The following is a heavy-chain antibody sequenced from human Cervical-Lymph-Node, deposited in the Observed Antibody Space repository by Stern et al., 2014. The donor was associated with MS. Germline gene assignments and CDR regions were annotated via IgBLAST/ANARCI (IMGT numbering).Heavy chain of an antibody. CDR3: ARDILWRPGSHDALDI. Sequence: QVQLVESGAEVRKPGSSVQVSCRTSGGTFNTYSFSWVRPAPGQGLEWMGGIIPIFRTTNYAQKFQGRVKITADESTSTVYILLSSLRSEDTAVYYCARDILWRPGSHDALDIWGQGTVVTVSS. CDR2: IIPIFRTT. V-gene: IGHV1-69*01. J-gene: IGHJ3*02. D-gene: IGHD2/OR15-2a*01. CDR1: GGTFNTYS.